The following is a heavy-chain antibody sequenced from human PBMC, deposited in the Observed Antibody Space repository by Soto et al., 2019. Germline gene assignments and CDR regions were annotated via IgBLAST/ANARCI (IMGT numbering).Heavy chain of an antibody. V-gene: IGHV3-23*01. Sequence: EVHLLQSGGGLVQPGGSLTLSCAASGFMFSKYAMSWVRQAPGKGLEWISSTTGRGSSLNYADSVKGRFAISRDNSKNTLYLQLNSRRAEDTAVYYCGKVIGERDGYYTSHAFEIWGQGTLVTVSS. J-gene: IGHJ3*02. CDR2: TTGRGSSL. CDR1: GFMFSKYA. CDR3: GKVIGERDGYYTSHAFEI. D-gene: IGHD2-2*02.